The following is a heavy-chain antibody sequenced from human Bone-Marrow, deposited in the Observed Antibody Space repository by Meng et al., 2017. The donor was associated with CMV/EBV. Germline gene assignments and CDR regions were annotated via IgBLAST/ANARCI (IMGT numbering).Heavy chain of an antibody. CDR2: INPSGGST. D-gene: IGHD2/OR15-2a*01. CDR1: GYTFTSYY. J-gene: IGHJ5*02. Sequence: ASVKVSCKASGYTFTSYYMHWVRQAPGQGLEWMGIINPSGGSTSYAQKFQGRVTMTRDTSTSTVHMELSSLGSEETAVYYCARQRINPEIERRWFDPWGQGTLVTVSS. V-gene: IGHV1-46*01. CDR3: ARQRINPEIERRWFDP.